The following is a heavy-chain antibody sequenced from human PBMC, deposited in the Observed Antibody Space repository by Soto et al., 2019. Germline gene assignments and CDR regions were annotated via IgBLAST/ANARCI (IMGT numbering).Heavy chain of an antibody. V-gene: IGHV3-23*01. J-gene: IGHJ4*02. Sequence: GGSLRLSFAASGFTFSSYVMSWVRQATGKGLEWVSAISGSGGSTYYADSVKGRFTISRDNSKHTLYLQINSLRAEDTAVYSCAKGIGSVATIYNYCGQGTLVTVYS. CDR2: ISGSGGST. CDR3: AKGIGSVATIYNY. CDR1: GFTFSSYV. D-gene: IGHD5-12*01.